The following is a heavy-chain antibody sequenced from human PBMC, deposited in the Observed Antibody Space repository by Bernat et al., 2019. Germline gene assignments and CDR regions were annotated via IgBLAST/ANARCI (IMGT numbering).Heavy chain of an antibody. D-gene: IGHD3-22*01. V-gene: IGHV4-39*01. J-gene: IGHJ5*02. CDR2: IYYSGST. Sequence: QLQLQESGPGLVKPSETLSLTCTVSGGSISSSSYYWGWIRQPPGKWLEWIGSIYYSGSTYYNPSLKSRVNLSVDTSKNQFSLRLSSVTATDTAVYYCARLYYDSSGYYWFDPWGQGTLVTVSS. CDR3: ARLYYDSSGYYWFDP. CDR1: GGSISSSSYY.